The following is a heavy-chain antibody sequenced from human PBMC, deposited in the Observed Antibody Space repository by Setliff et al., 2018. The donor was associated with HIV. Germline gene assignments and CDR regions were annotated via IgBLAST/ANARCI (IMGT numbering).Heavy chain of an antibody. J-gene: IGHJ4*02. V-gene: IGHV4-59*01. CDR2: LYTIGST. Sequence: SETLSLTCTVSGGSINNYYWSWIRQPPGKGLEWIGYLYTIGSTNYNPSLKSRVSISIDPSKRQFSLKLESVTAADTAVYYCARGNYYSSGLDYWGQGTLVTVSS. CDR1: GGSINNYY. CDR3: ARGNYYSSGLDY. D-gene: IGHD3-10*01.